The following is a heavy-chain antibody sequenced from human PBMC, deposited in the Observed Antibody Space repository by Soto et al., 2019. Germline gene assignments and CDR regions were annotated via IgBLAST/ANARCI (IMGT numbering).Heavy chain of an antibody. CDR2: IYYSGST. Sequence: PSETLSLTCTVSGGSISSSSYYWGWIRQPPGKGLEWIGSIYYSGSTYYNPSLKSRVTISVDTSKNQFSLKLSSVTAADTAVYYCARYGRYCSGGSCYPGVFDYWGQGTLVTVSS. CDR3: ARYGRYCSGGSCYPGVFDY. J-gene: IGHJ4*02. D-gene: IGHD2-15*01. V-gene: IGHV4-39*01. CDR1: GGSISSSSYY.